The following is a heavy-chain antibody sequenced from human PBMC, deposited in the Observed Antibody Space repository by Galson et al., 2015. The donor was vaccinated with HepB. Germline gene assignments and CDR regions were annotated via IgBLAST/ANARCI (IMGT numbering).Heavy chain of an antibody. CDR2: INPNSGGT. CDR3: ARARAGWLRFMDFDY. Sequence: SVKVSCKASGYTFTGYYMHWVRQAPGQGLEWMGWINPNSGGTNYAQKFQGRVTMTRDTSISTAYMELSRLRSDDTAVYYCARARAGWLRFMDFDYWGQGTLVTVSS. V-gene: IGHV1-2*02. CDR1: GYTFTGYY. D-gene: IGHD5-12*01. J-gene: IGHJ4*02.